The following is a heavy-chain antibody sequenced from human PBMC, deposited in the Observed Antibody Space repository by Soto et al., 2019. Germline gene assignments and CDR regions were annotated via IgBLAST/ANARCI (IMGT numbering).Heavy chain of an antibody. CDR2: MNPNSGNT. V-gene: IGHV1-8*01. Sequence: QVQLVQSGAEVKKPGASVKVSCKASGYTFTSYDINWVRQATGQGLEWMGWMNPNSGNTGYAQKFQGRVTMTRNTSLTPAYMDLSSLRSEDTAVYSCARQLTPRGMDVWGQGTTVTVSS. D-gene: IGHD1-1*01. J-gene: IGHJ6*02. CDR1: GYTFTSYD. CDR3: ARQLTPRGMDV.